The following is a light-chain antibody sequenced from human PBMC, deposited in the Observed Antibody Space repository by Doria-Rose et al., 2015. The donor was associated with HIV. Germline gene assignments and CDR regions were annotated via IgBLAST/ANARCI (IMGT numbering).Light chain of an antibody. J-gene: IGLJ2*01. Sequence: TISCSGSSYNIGNNYVSWYQQLPGTAPNLLIYQDNKRPSGIPDRFSGSKSGTSATLGITGLQTGDEATYYCGTWDDSLSAVFGGGTKVTVL. CDR2: QDN. V-gene: IGLV1-51*02. CDR3: GTWDDSLSAV. CDR1: SYNIGNNY.